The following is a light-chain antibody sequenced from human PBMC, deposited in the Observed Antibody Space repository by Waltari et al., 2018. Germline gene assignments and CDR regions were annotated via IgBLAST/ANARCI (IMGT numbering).Light chain of an antibody. CDR2: NNN. Sequence: QSVLTQPPSASGTPGQRVTIACSGSSSNIGSHPVNWYKQLPGAAPKLLVYNNNQLPSGVPDGFSGSKSGTSASLAISGLQSEDEADYYCAAWDDSLNGVVFGGGTKLTVL. CDR3: AAWDDSLNGVV. J-gene: IGLJ2*01. CDR1: SSNIGSHP. V-gene: IGLV1-44*01.